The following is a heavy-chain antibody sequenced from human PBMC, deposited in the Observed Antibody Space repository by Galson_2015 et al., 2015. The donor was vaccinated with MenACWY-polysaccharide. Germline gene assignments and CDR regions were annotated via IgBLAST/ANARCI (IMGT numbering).Heavy chain of an antibody. V-gene: IGHV3-48*02. CDR1: GFAFSSYS. J-gene: IGHJ6*02. D-gene: IGHD2-21*02. Sequence: SLRLSCAASGFAFSSYSMNWVRQAPGKGLEWASYISSGSSTIYYADSVKGRFTISRDNAKNSLYLQMNSLRDEDTAIYYCARSCGGDCFYCYGMDVWGQGTTVTVSS. CDR3: ARSCGGDCFYCYGMDV. CDR2: ISSGSSTI.